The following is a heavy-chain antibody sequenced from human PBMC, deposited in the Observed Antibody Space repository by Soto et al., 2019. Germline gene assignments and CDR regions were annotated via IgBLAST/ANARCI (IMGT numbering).Heavy chain of an antibody. CDR1: GFTFSDYG. CDR3: ARDSKQGPPRWYYGMDV. CDR2: ISFYNGNT. Sequence: ASVKVSCKASGFTFSDYGVTWVRQAPGQGLEWLGWISFYNGNTNYLQKLQGRVTMTADTSTGTVYMELRSLTSDDTAVYYCARDSKQGPPRWYYGMDVWGQGTTVTVSS. V-gene: IGHV1-18*04. J-gene: IGHJ6*02. D-gene: IGHD6-19*01.